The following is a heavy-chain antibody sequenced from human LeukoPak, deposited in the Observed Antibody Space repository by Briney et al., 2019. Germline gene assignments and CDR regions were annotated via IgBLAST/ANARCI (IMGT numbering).Heavy chain of an antibody. CDR1: GITFSSQG. D-gene: IGHD4-17*01. J-gene: IGHJ4*02. CDR3: AKARETYGDYLSPLDY. CDR2: NSYDGSNK. Sequence: GALRLFCAASGITFSSQGIHLVRQGPGQGPEGVAGNSYDGSNKHYADSVKGRFTISRDNSKNTLYLQMNSLRAEDTAVYYCAKARETYGDYLSPLDYWGQGTLVTVSS. V-gene: IGHV3-30*18.